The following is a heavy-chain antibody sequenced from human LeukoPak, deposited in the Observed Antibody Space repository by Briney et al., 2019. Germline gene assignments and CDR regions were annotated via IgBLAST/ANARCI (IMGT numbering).Heavy chain of an antibody. D-gene: IGHD4-17*01. V-gene: IGHV1-46*01. J-gene: IGHJ3*02. CDR1: GYAFTSNY. CDR3: ARIRWGSFTLLAFDI. CDR2: INPNGGST. Sequence: GASVKVSCKASGYAFTSNYMHWVRQAPGQGSEWMGIINPNGGSTNYAQKFQGRVTMTSDTATSTVYMELSSLRSDDTAVYYCARIRWGSFTLLAFDIWGQGTMVTVSS.